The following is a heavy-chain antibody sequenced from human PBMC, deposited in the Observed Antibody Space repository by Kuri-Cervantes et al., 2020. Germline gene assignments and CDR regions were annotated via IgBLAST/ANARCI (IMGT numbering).Heavy chain of an antibody. J-gene: IGHJ6*02. D-gene: IGHD2-2*01. CDR1: GFTFSSYA. CDR3: ARDQVVVVPAARGTQPYYYYGMDV. CDR2: ISGSGGST. V-gene: IGHV3-23*01. Sequence: GESLKISCAASGFTFSSYAMSWVRQAPGKGLEWVSAISGSGGSTYYADSVKGRFTISRDNAKNSLYLQMNSLRAEDTAVYYCARDQVVVVPAARGTQPYYYYGMDVWGQGTTVTVSS.